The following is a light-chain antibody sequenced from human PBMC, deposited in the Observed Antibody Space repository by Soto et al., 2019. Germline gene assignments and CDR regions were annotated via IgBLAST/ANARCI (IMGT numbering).Light chain of an antibody. V-gene: IGKV1-5*03. CDR3: QQYNDNWT. CDR2: KAS. CDR1: QSVSSS. Sequence: TQSPGTLSLSPGERATLSCRASQSVSSSYLAWYQQKPGKAPRLLIYKASNLESGVPSRFSGSGSGTEFTLTIRSLQPDDSATYYCQQYNDNWTFGQGTKVEIK. J-gene: IGKJ1*01.